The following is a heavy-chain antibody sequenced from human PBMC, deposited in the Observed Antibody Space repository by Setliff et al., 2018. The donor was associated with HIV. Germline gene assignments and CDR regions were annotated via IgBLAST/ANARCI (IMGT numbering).Heavy chain of an antibody. CDR1: GFTFSDYY. J-gene: IGHJ6*03. CDR2: VRPYNADK. Sequence: ASVKVSCKASGFTFSDYYMHWVRQAPGQGLEWMGWVRPYNADKNYAQKFQGRVTMTSDTSISTAYLELSGLTSDDTAIYYCARDRAYCSSGSCYRPLVYYFYYMDVWGTGTTVTVPS. D-gene: IGHD2-15*01. V-gene: IGHV1-2*02. CDR3: ARDRAYCSSGSCYRPLVYYFYYMDV.